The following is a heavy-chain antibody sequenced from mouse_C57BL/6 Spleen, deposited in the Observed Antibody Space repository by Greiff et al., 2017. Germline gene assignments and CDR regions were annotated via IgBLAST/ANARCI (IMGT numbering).Heavy chain of an antibody. CDR3: ARNSLYVYAFAY. CDR2: IWTGGGT. V-gene: IGHV2-9-1*01. D-gene: IGHD2-2*01. CDR1: GFSLTSYA. Sequence: VKLVESGPGLVAPSQCLSISCTVSGFSLTSYAISWVRQPPGKGLAWLGVIWTGGGTNYNSALKDRRSISKDNSKSQVFIKMNSLQSDDTARYYCARNSLYVYAFAYWGQGTLVTVSA. J-gene: IGHJ3*01.